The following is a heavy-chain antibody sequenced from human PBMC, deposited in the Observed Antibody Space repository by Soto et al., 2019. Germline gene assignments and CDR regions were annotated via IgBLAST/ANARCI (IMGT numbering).Heavy chain of an antibody. CDR3: ARDRSAFFNAYSEDAFDI. CDR2: IIPILGIT. CDR1: GGTFSSYT. Sequence: QVQLVQSGAELKKPGSSVKVSCKASGGTFSSYTVSWVRQAPGHGPEWMGRIIPILGITNYAQEFQGRITITADKSTSTAYMELSGLRSADTAVYYCARDRSAFFNAYSEDAFDIWGQGTMVTVSS. J-gene: IGHJ3*02. D-gene: IGHD2-15*01. V-gene: IGHV1-69*08.